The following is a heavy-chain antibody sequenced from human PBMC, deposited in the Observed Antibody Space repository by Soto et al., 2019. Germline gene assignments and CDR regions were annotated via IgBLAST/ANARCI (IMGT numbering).Heavy chain of an antibody. J-gene: IGHJ5*02. D-gene: IGHD2-15*01. Sequence: PSETLSLTCTVSGGSISSSSYYWGWIRQPPGKGLEWIGSIYYSGSTYYNPSLKSRVTISVDTSKNQFSLKLSSVTAADTAVYYCARHFPEESGVGWFDPWGQGTLVTVSS. V-gene: IGHV4-39*01. CDR3: ARHFPEESGVGWFDP. CDR2: IYYSGST. CDR1: GGSISSSSYY.